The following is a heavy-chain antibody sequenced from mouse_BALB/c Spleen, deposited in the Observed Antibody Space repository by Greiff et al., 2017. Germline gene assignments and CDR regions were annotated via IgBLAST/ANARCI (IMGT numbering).Heavy chain of an antibody. V-gene: IGHV1-14*01. CDR3: ARGSPRYYYGSSYWYFDV. Sequence: EVQVVESGPELVKPGASVKMSCKASGYTFTSYVMHWVKQKPGQGLEWIGYINPYNDGTKYNEKFKGKATLTSDKSSSTAYMELSSLTSEDSAVYYCARGSPRYYYGSSYWYFDVWGAGTTVTVSS. CDR2: INPYNDGT. D-gene: IGHD1-1*01. CDR1: GYTFTSYV. J-gene: IGHJ1*01.